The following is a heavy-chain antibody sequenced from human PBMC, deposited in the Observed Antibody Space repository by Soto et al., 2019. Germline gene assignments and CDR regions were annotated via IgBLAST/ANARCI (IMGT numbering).Heavy chain of an antibody. CDR1: GGTFSSYA. CDR3: AREEAEADAEYKCSDH. D-gene: IGHD1-1*01. V-gene: IGHV1-69*13. Sequence: SVKVSCKASGGTFSSYAISWVRQAPGQGLEWMGGIIPIFGTANYAQKFQGRVTITADESTSTAYMELSSLRSEDTAVYYCAREEAEADAEYKCSDHWGQGTLVTVSS. CDR2: IIPIFGTA. J-gene: IGHJ4*02.